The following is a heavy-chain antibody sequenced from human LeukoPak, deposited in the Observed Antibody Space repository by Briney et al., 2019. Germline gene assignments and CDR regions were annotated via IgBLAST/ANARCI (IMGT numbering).Heavy chain of an antibody. CDR1: GGSISTYY. CDR3: ATGGMGATSHYGMDV. V-gene: IGHV4-59*01. CDR2: IYHSGST. D-gene: IGHD1-26*01. J-gene: IGHJ6*02. Sequence: SETLPLTCTVSGGSISTYYWTWIRQSPGKGLEWIGHIYHSGSTNYNPSLKSRITMSVDTSKKQFSLRLSSVTAADTAVYYCATGGMGATSHYGMDVWGQGTTVTVSS.